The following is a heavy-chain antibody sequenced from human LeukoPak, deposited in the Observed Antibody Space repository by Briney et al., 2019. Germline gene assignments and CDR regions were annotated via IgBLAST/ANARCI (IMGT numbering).Heavy chain of an antibody. CDR1: GFTVSSNY. J-gene: IGHJ4*02. CDR2: IYSGGST. D-gene: IGHD5-18*01. CDR3: AKGSGIQLWQRPFDY. Sequence: PGGSLRLSCAASGFTVSSNYMGWVRQAPGKGLEWVSVIYSGGSTYYADSVKGRFTISRDNSKNTLYLQMNSLRAEDTAVYYCAKGSGIQLWQRPFDYWGQGTLVTVSS. V-gene: IGHV3-53*01.